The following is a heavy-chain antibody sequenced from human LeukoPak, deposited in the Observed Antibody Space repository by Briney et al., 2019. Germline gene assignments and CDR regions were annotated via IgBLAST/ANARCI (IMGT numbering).Heavy chain of an antibody. Sequence: GSLRLSCAASGFTFSGSAMHWVRQASGKGLEWVGRIRSKANSYATAYAASVKGRFTISRDDSKNTAYLQMNSLRSEDTAVYYCARGREVPPQYYYYGMDVWGQGTTVTVSS. CDR2: IRSKANSYAT. CDR3: ARGREVPPQYYYYGMDV. J-gene: IGHJ6*02. CDR1: GFTFSGSA. D-gene: IGHD2-2*01. V-gene: IGHV3-73*01.